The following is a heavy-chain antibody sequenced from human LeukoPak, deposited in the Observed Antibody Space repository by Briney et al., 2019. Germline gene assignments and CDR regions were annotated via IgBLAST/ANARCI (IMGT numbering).Heavy chain of an antibody. CDR3: ARDGYSYGQRVYFDY. D-gene: IGHD5-18*01. J-gene: IGHJ4*02. Sequence: SETLSLTCTVSGGSISSYYWSWIRQPAGKGLEWIGRIYTSGSTNYNPSLKSRVTMSVDTSKNQFSLKLSSVTAADTAVYYCARDGYSYGQRVYFDYWGQGTLVTVSS. CDR2: IYTSGST. CDR1: GGSISSYY. V-gene: IGHV4-4*07.